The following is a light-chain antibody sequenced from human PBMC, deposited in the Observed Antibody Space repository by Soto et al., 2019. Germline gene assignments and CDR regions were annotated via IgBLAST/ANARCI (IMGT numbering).Light chain of an antibody. CDR3: HQYNRYAGT. J-gene: IGKJ1*01. V-gene: IGKV1-5*01. CDR1: QSASTF. Sequence: DIQMTQSPSTLSASVGDRVTITCRASQSASTFLAWYQQKPGQAPKLLIYYASTLQSGVPSRFSASGSGTEFDLTISGLQPDDFAVYYCHQYNRYAGTFGQGTTVDIK. CDR2: YAS.